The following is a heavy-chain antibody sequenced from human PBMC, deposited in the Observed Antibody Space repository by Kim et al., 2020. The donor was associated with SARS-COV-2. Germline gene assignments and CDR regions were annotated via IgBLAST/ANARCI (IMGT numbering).Heavy chain of an antibody. V-gene: IGHV3-23*01. CDR1: GFTFTSYP. Sequence: GGSLRLSCAASGFTFTSYPMSWVRQAPGKGLEWVSSLSAGGDSTNYADSVKGRFTISRDNSKNTLHLQMSSLRAEDTAVYYCAKSKIAVAGTGEFDYWG. D-gene: IGHD6-19*01. J-gene: IGHJ4*01. CDR2: LSAGGDST. CDR3: AKSKIAVAGTGEFDY.